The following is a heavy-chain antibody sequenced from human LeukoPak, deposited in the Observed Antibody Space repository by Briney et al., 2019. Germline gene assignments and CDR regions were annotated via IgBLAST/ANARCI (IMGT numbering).Heavy chain of an antibody. V-gene: IGHV3-53*01. Sequence: GGSLRLSCAASGLTFSSNYMSWVRQAPGKGLEWVAVIYSGGSTYYADSVKGRFTISRDESKNTVYLQMNSLRAEDTAVYYCARATCGSCPFDFWGQGTLVTVSS. CDR2: IYSGGST. CDR3: ARATCGSCPFDF. D-gene: IGHD5-12*01. CDR1: GLTFSSNY. J-gene: IGHJ4*02.